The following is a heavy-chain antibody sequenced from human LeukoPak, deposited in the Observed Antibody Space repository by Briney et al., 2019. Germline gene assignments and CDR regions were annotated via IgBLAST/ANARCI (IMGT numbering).Heavy chain of an antibody. CDR2: INPSNGGT. Sequence: GASVKVSCKASGYTFTGYYIHWVRQAPGQGLEWMGRINPSNGGTNYAQKFQGRVTMTRDMSMSTAYMELSRLRSVDTAVYYCAGEDNSSGYRPFDIWGQGTMVTVPS. CDR3: AGEDNSSGYRPFDI. J-gene: IGHJ3*02. D-gene: IGHD3-22*01. V-gene: IGHV1-2*06. CDR1: GYTFTGYY.